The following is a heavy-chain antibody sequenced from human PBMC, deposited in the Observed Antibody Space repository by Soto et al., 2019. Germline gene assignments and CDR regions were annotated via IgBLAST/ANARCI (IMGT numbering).Heavy chain of an antibody. CDR2: IYYSGST. V-gene: IGHV4-31*03. D-gene: IGHD2-15*01. CDR1: GGSISSGGYY. CDR3: ASSVVTYNWFDP. Sequence: KPSETLSLTCTVSGGSISSGGYYWSWIRQHPGKGLEWIGYIYYSGSTYYNPSLKSRVTISVDTSKNQFSLKLSSVTAADTAVYYCASSVVTYNWFDPWGQGTLVTVS. J-gene: IGHJ5*02.